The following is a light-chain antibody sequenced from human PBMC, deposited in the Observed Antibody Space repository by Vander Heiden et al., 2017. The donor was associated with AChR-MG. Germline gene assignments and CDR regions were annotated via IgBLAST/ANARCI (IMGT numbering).Light chain of an antibody. CDR3: QQCNSFPST. CDR1: QGIRSY. Sequence: IQMTQSPSSVSASLGDSLTITCRASQGIRSYLAWYQQKPGKAPELLIYAASNLQSGVPSRFSGSGSGTDFTLTISSLQPEDFATYYCQQCNSFPSTFGPGTTVEIK. V-gene: IGKV1-12*02. CDR2: AAS. J-gene: IGKJ1*01.